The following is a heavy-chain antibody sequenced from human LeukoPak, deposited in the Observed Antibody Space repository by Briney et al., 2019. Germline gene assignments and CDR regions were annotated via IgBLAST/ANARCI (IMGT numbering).Heavy chain of an antibody. D-gene: IGHD3-10*01. CDR2: INHSGST. CDR1: GGSFSGYY. J-gene: IGHJ5*02. Sequence: SEALSLTCAVYGGSFSGYYWSWIRQPPGKGLEWIGEINHSGSTNYNPSLKSRVTISVDTSKNQFSLKLSSVTAADTAVYYCARQTPRITMVRGVIKKNWFDPWGQGTLVTVSS. V-gene: IGHV4-34*01. CDR3: ARQTPRITMVRGVIKKNWFDP.